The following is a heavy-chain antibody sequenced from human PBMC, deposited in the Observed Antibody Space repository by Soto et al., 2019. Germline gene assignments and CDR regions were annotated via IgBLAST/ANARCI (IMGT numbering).Heavy chain of an antibody. CDR3: AGRLGSSRYDFDY. V-gene: IGHV5-10-1*01. J-gene: IGHJ4*02. Sequence: ASLKISCQGSGYSFTNYWITWVRQMPGKGLEWMGTIDPSDSYTKYSPSFQGHVTFSADKSITSAYVQWSSLKASDTAMYYCAGRLGSSRYDFDYWGQGTLVTVSS. CDR2: IDPSDSYT. D-gene: IGHD3-22*01. CDR1: GYSFTNYW.